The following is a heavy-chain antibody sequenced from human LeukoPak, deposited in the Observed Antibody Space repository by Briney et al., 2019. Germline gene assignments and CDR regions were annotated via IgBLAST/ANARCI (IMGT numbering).Heavy chain of an antibody. CDR1: GYTLTELS. CDR3: ATRDYPPYYYGMDV. J-gene: IGHJ6*02. Sequence: ASVKVSCKVSGYTLTELSMHWLRQAPGKGLEWMGGFDPEDGETIYAQKFQGRVTMTEDTSTDTAYMELSSLRSEDTAVYYCATRDYPPYYYGMDVWGQGTTVTVSS. CDR2: FDPEDGET. V-gene: IGHV1-24*01. D-gene: IGHD4-11*01.